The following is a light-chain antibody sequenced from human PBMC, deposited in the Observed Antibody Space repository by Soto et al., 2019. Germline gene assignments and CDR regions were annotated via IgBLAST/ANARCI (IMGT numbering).Light chain of an antibody. CDR3: CSFALRSTLI. CDR1: SSDVGNYNL. Sequence: QSVLTQPASVSGSPGQSITISCTGTSSDVGNYNLVSWYQQYPGKAPKLMIYEGGKRPSGVSNRFSGSKSDNTASLTISGLQAEDEADYYCCSFALRSTLIFGGGTKVTVL. CDR2: EGG. V-gene: IGLV2-23*01. J-gene: IGLJ2*01.